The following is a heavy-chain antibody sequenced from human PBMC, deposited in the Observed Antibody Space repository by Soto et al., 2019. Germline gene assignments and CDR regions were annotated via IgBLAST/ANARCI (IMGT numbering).Heavy chain of an antibody. D-gene: IGHD3-22*01. CDR1: GYTFTSYY. CDR3: ARVIYLNYYDSSGYYLGY. CDR2: INPSGGST. J-gene: IGHJ4*02. Sequence: ASVKVSCKASGYTFTSYYMHWVRQAPGQGLEWMGIINPSGGSTSYAQKFQGRVTVTRDTSTSTVYMELSSLRSEDTAVYYCARVIYLNYYDSSGYYLGYWGQGTLVTVSS. V-gene: IGHV1-46*01.